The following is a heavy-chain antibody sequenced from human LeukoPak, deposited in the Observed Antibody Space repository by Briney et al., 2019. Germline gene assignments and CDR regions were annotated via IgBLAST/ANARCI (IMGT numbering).Heavy chain of an antibody. Sequence: PGRSLRLSCAASGFIFTNYGMHWVRQAPGKGLEWVAVISHDGTTKFYADSVKGRFTISRDNSKNTLDLQMYSLRAEDTAVYYCASGDILTGYDYWGQGTLVTVSS. CDR1: GFIFTNYG. D-gene: IGHD3-9*01. CDR2: ISHDGTTK. J-gene: IGHJ4*02. V-gene: IGHV3-30*03. CDR3: ASGDILTGYDY.